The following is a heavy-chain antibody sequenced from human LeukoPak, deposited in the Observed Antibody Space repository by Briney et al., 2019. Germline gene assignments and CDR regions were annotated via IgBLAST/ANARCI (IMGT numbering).Heavy chain of an antibody. CDR1: GYTFTGYY. Sequence: ASVKVSCKASGYTFTGYYMHWVRQAPGQGLEWMGWINPNNGGTNYAQKFQGRVTMTRNASISTAYMELSSLRSEDTAVYYCATAAAGGYAGYYWGQGTLVTVSS. V-gene: IGHV1-2*02. D-gene: IGHD5-12*01. J-gene: IGHJ4*02. CDR3: ATAAAGGYAGYY. CDR2: INPNNGGT.